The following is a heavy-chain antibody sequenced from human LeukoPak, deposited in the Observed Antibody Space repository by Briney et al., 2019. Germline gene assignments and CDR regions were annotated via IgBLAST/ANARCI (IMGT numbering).Heavy chain of an antibody. D-gene: IGHD6-19*01. Sequence: SETLSLTCAVYGGSFSGYYWSWIRQPPGKGLEWIGEINHSGSTNYNPSLKSRVTISVDTSKNQFSLKLSSLTAADTDVYYCASRVVGSSGWYSMYYFDYWGQGTLVPVSS. CDR2: INHSGST. CDR3: ASRVVGSSGWYSMYYFDY. V-gene: IGHV4-34*01. CDR1: GGSFSGYY. J-gene: IGHJ4*02.